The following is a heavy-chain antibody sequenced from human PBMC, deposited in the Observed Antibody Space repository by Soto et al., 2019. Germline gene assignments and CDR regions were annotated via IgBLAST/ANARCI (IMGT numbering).Heavy chain of an antibody. CDR1: GFTFSTYS. D-gene: IGHD4-4*01. CDR3: AREGINNYNEYYFDS. CDR2: ISGSGNYT. Sequence: SLRLSCAASGFTFSTYSMNWVRQAPGKGLEWVSSISGSGNYTHYADFLRGRFTISRDNAKTSLYLQMNSLRAEDTAVYYCAREGINNYNEYYFDSWGQGTVVTVSS. J-gene: IGHJ4*02. V-gene: IGHV3-21*01.